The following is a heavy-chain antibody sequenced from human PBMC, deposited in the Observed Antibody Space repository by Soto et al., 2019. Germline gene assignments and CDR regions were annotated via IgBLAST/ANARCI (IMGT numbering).Heavy chain of an antibody. D-gene: IGHD6-13*01. Sequence: SVKVSCKASGGTFSSYAISWVRESAGQGLEWMGGIIPIFGTANYAQKFQGRVTITADKSTSTAYMELSSLRSEDTAVYYCARSGGHMGIYYYYYGMDVWGQGTTVTVSS. CDR1: GGTFSSYA. CDR3: ARSGGHMGIYYYYYGMDV. CDR2: IIPIFGTA. J-gene: IGHJ6*02. V-gene: IGHV1-69*06.